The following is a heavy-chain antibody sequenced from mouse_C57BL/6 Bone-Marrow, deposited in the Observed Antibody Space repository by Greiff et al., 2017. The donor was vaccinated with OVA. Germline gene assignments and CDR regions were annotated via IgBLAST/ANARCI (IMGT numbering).Heavy chain of an antibody. CDR1: GFTFSDFY. CDR2: ISNGGGST. CDR3: ARLDAMDY. J-gene: IGHJ4*01. V-gene: IGHV5-12*01. Sequence: EVKLVESGGGLVQPGGSLKLSCAASGFTFSDFYMYWIRQTPEKRLEWVAYISNGGGSTYYPDTVKGRFTISRDNAKKTLYLQMSRLKSEDTAMYYCARLDAMDYWGQGTSVTVSS.